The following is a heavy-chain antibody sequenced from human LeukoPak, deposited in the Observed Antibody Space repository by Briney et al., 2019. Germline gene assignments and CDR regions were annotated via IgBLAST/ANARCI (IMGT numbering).Heavy chain of an antibody. D-gene: IGHD5-18*01. V-gene: IGHV4-4*07. CDR1: GGSISSYY. Sequence: SETLSLTCTVSGGSISSYYWSWIRQPAGKGLEWIGRIYTSGSTNYNPSLKSRVTMSVDTSKNQFSLKLSSVTAADTAVYYCARDNPIQLWLGPYYYYRDVWGKGTTVTVSS. CDR2: IYTSGST. CDR3: ARDNPIQLWLGPYYYYRDV. J-gene: IGHJ6*03.